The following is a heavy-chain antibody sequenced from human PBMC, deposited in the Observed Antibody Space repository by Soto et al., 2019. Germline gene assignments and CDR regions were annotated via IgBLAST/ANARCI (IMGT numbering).Heavy chain of an antibody. CDR3: AIFEYSRSSAWFDP. V-gene: IGHV3-23*01. CDR1: GFTFSSYA. CDR2: ISGSGGST. Sequence: GGSLRLSCAASGFTFSSYAMSWVRQAPGKGLEWVSAISGSGGSTYYADSVKGRFTISRDNSKNTLYLQMNSLRAEDTAVYYCAIFEYSRSSAWFDPCGQVYLVTVSS. J-gene: IGHJ5*02. D-gene: IGHD6-6*01.